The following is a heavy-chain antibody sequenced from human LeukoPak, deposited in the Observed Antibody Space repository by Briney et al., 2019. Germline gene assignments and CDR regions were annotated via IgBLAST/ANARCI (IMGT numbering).Heavy chain of an antibody. CDR3: AREGISYYDILTGYHYGMDV. CDR1: GGSISNYY. CDR2: IYYSGST. J-gene: IGHJ6*02. Sequence: SETLSLTCTVSGGSISNYYWSWIRQPPGKGLEWIGYIYYSGSTNYNPSLKSRVTISVDTSKNQFSLKLSSVTAADTAVYYCAREGISYYDILTGYHYGMDVWGQGTTVTVSS. V-gene: IGHV4-59*01. D-gene: IGHD3-9*01.